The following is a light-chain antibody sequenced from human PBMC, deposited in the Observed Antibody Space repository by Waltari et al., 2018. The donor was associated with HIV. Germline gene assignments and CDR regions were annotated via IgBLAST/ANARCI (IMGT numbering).Light chain of an antibody. CDR2: DNY. V-gene: IGLV6-57*01. Sequence: NFILTQPHSVSESPGNTVTISCTRSTGRIASNSKQSYQQRPSSTPTTVIYDNYQRPSGVPDRFSGSIDSSSASDSSTNSGLKTEDEADYYCQSYDSSSHVVFGGGTKVTVL. CDR1: TGRIASNS. J-gene: IGLJ2*01. CDR3: QSYDSSSHVV.